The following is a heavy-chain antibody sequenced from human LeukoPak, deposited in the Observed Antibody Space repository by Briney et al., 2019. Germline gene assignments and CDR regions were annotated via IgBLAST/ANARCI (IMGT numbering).Heavy chain of an antibody. V-gene: IGHV1-24*01. CDR1: GYTITELS. CDR2: FDPEDGET. D-gene: IGHD6-25*01. CDR3: ATAGGYYFDY. Sequence: ASVKVSCKVSGYTITELSMHWVGQARGKGLEWMGGFDPEDGETIYAQKFQGRVTMTEDTSTDTAYMELSSLRSEDTAVYYCATAGGYYFDYWGQGTLITVSS. J-gene: IGHJ4*02.